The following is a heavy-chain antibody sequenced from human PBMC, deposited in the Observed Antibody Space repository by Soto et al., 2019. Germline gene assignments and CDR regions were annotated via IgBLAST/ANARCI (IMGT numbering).Heavy chain of an antibody. CDR1: GDSISRSHL. CDR2: ISHSGIT. J-gene: IGHJ4*02. V-gene: IGHV4-4*02. D-gene: IGHD3-22*01. CDR3: ARVRYDRSGFDH. Sequence: QVQLQESGPGLVRPSGALSVTCAVSGDSISRSHLWSWVRQSPGKGLEWSGEISHSGITNYNPSLKSRVTISGDKSKNQLSLKLTSVTAADTAVDYCARVRYDRSGFDHWGQGTLVSVSS.